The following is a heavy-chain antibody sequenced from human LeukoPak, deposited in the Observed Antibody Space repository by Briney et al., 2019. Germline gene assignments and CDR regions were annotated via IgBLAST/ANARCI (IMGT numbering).Heavy chain of an antibody. CDR2: IYHSGIT. CDR3: ARQTGSGLFILP. D-gene: IGHD3/OR15-3a*01. Sequence: SETLSLTCTVSGYSIRRGFYWGWIRQPPGKGLEWIGNIYHSGITYYTPSLKSRVTISVDTSKNQFSLRLTSVTAADTAVYYCARQTGSGLFILPGGQGTLVTVSS. V-gene: IGHV4-38-2*02. J-gene: IGHJ4*02. CDR1: GYSIRRGFY.